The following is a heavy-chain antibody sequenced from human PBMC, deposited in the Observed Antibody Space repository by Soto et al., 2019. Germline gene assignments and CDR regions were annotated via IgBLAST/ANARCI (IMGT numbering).Heavy chain of an antibody. CDR1: GGTFSGTA. V-gene: IGHV1-69*13. CDR3: ARHSPSDTMVRGVITPFYYYYYGMDV. D-gene: IGHD3-10*01. CDR2: IIPIFGTA. J-gene: IGHJ6*02. Sequence: GASVKVSCKISGGTFSGTAINWVRQAPGQGHEWVGGIIPIFGTANYAQKFQGRVTITADESTSTAYMELSSLRSEDTAVYYCARHSPSDTMVRGVITPFYYYYYGMDVWGQGTTVTVSS.